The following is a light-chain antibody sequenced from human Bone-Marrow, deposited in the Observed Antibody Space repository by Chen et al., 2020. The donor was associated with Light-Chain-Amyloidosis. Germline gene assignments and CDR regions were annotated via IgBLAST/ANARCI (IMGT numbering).Light chain of an antibody. V-gene: IGLV3-21*02. Sequence: SYVLTQPSSVSVAPGQTATIACGGNNIGSTSVYWYQQTPGQAPLLVVYDDSDRPSGIPERLSGANSGNTATLTISRVEAGDEADYYCQVWERGRDRPVFGGGTKLTVL. CDR3: QVWERGRDRPV. CDR2: DDS. CDR1: NIGSTS. J-gene: IGLJ3*02.